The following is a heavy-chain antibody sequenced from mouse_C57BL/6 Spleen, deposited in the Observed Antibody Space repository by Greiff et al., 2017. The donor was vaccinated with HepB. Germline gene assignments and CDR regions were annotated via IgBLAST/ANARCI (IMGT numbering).Heavy chain of an antibody. CDR2: IDPEDGDT. CDR3: TTGQLCYYAMGY. CDR1: GFNIKDYY. J-gene: IGHJ4*01. D-gene: IGHD3-3*01. Sequence: EVQLQQSGAELVRPGASVKLSCTASGFNIKDYYMHWVKQRPEQGLEWIGRIDPEDGDTEYAPKFQGKATMTADTSSNTAYLQLSSLTSEDTAVYYLTTGQLCYYAMGYWGQGTSVTVSS. V-gene: IGHV14-1*01.